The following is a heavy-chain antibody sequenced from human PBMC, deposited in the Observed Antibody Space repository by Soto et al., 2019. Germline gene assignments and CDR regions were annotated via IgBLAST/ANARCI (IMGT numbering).Heavy chain of an antibody. CDR3: ARRWGEGRVDY. CDR2: IYHSGNT. CDR1: GGSISSSNW. D-gene: IGHD3-10*01. V-gene: IGHV4-4*02. Sequence: QVQLQESGPGLVKPSGTLSLTCAVSGGSISSSNWWSWVRQPPGKGLEWIGEIYHSGNTNYNPSLTSRVTMAVDKSRNQFYLKLSSVTAADTAVYYCARRWGEGRVDYWGQGTLVTVSS. J-gene: IGHJ4*02.